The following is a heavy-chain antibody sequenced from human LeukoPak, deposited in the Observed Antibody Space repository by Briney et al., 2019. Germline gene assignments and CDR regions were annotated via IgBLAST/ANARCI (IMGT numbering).Heavy chain of an antibody. V-gene: IGHV3-53*01. D-gene: IGHD6-19*01. J-gene: IGHJ6*02. CDR1: GFTVSINY. CDR2: IYNVGGT. Sequence: GGSMSLSWAGAGFTVSINYMSWGRPAPGKGLEWVSIIYNVGGTYYADSVKGRFTISRDNSKNTLYLQMNSLRAEDTAVYYCARRYSSGWYGMDVWGQGTTVTVSS. CDR3: ARRYSSGWYGMDV.